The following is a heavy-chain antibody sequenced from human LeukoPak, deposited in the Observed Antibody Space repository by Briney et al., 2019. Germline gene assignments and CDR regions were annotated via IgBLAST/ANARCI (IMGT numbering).Heavy chain of an antibody. CDR1: GGSISSYY. CDR2: IDYSGST. Sequence: SETLSLTCTVSGGSISSYYWSCIRQPPGKGLEWFGYIDYSGSTNYNPSLKSRVTISVDTSKNQFFLKLTSVTAADTAVYYCARHGGSWTFDSWGQGTLVTVSS. J-gene: IGHJ4*02. D-gene: IGHD3/OR15-3a*01. V-gene: IGHV4-59*08. CDR3: ARHGGSWTFDS.